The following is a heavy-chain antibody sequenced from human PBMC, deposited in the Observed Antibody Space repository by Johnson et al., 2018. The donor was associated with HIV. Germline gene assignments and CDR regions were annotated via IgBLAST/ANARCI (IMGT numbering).Heavy chain of an antibody. V-gene: IGHV3-9*01. J-gene: IGHJ3*02. CDR2: ISWNSGSR. CDR1: GFTFDDYA. D-gene: IGHD6-13*01. CDR3: ASADIAAAAPGHDAFDI. Sequence: VQLVESGGGLVQPGRSLRLSCAASGFTFDDYAMHWVRQAPGKGLEWVSGISWNSGSRDYADSVKGRFTISRDNSKNTLYLQMNSLRAGDTAVYYRASADIAAAAPGHDAFDIWGQGTMVTVSS.